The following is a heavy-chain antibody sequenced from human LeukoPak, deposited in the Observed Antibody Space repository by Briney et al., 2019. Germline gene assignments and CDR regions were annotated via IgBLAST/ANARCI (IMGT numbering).Heavy chain of an antibody. J-gene: IGHJ6*02. CDR1: GGSISSYY. D-gene: IGHD3-3*01. CDR2: IYTSGST. Sequence: KPSETLSLTCTVSGGSISSYYWSWIRQPAGKGLEWIGRIYTSGSTNYNPSLKSRVTMSVDTSKNQFSLKLSSVTAADTAVYYCARGGGTIFGVVTSRGNYGMDVWGQGTTVTVSS. CDR3: ARGGGTIFGVVTSRGNYGMDV. V-gene: IGHV4-4*07.